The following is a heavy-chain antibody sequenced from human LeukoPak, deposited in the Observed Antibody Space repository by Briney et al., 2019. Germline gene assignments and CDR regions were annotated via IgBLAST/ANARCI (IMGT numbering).Heavy chain of an antibody. CDR3: ARDGGSGYANWFDP. CDR1: GGTFSRYA. CDR2: IIPIFGTA. D-gene: IGHD3-3*01. V-gene: IGHV1-69*01. J-gene: IGHJ5*02. Sequence: SVKVSCKAFGGTFSRYAISWVRQAPGQGPEWMGGIIPIFGTANYAQKFQGRVTITADESTRTAYMEMSSLRSEDTAVYYCARDGGSGYANWFDPWGQGTLVTVSS.